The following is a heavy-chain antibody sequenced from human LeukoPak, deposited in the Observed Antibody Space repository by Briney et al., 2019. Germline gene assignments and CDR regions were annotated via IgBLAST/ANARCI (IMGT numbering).Heavy chain of an antibody. Sequence: SETLSLTCTVSGGSISSYYWSWIRQSAGKGLQWIGRIYTSGSTNYNPSLKSRVTMSVDTSKNQFSLKLSSVTAADTAVYYCARSGTPGIAVAGTRTWFDPWGQGTLVAVSS. CDR2: IYTSGST. CDR3: ARSGTPGIAVAGTRTWFDP. CDR1: GGSISSYY. D-gene: IGHD6-19*01. V-gene: IGHV4-4*07. J-gene: IGHJ5*02.